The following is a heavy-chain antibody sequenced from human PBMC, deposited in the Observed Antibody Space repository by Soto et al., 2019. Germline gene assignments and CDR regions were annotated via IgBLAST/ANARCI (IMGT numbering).Heavy chain of an antibody. CDR3: VRDEAHYDILTGSSLGRAFDI. Sequence: QVQLQESGPRLVKPSGTLSLTCVITNASISSSNWWSWVRQTPGKGLEWIGDIYHTGRTNYNPSLKIRVTMSIDKSNNRFSLGLTSLTAADTAVYYCVRDEAHYDILTGSSLGRAFDIWGQGTMVTVSS. D-gene: IGHD3-9*01. CDR2: IYHTGRT. CDR1: NASISSSNW. V-gene: IGHV4-4*02. J-gene: IGHJ3*02.